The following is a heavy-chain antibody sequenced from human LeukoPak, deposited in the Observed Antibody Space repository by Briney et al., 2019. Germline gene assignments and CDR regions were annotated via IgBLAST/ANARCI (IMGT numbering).Heavy chain of an antibody. V-gene: IGHV3-74*01. J-gene: IGHJ3*01. D-gene: IGHD3-10*01. CDR1: GFTFSSYW. Sequence: GGSLRLSCAASGFTFSSYWMHWVRQAPGKGLVWVSRINSDGSSTNYADSVKGRFTISRDNAKNTLHLQMNSLRAEDTAVYYCARGARGSGTASDYWGQGTMVTVSS. CDR2: INSDGSST. CDR3: ARGARGSGTASDY.